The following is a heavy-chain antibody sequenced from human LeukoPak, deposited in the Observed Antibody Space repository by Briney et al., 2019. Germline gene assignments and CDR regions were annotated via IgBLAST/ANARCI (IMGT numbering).Heavy chain of an antibody. CDR1: GFTFSDYY. J-gene: IGHJ4*02. Sequence: GGSLRLSCAASGFTFSDYYMSWIRQAPGKGLEWVSYISSSGSTIYYVDSVKGRFTISRDNAKNSLYLQMNSLRAEDTAVYYFARDYYAATSPDYWGQGTLVTVSS. V-gene: IGHV3-11*01. D-gene: IGHD5-12*01. CDR2: ISSSGSTI. CDR3: ARDYYAATSPDY.